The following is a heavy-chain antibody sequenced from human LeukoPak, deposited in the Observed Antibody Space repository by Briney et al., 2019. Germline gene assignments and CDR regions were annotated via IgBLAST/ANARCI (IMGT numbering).Heavy chain of an antibody. J-gene: IGHJ4*02. Sequence: GGSLRLSCAASGSTFDDYAMHWVRQAPGKGLEWVSGISWNSGSIGYADSVKGRFTISRDNAKNSLYLQMNSLRAEDTALYYCAKDPTAMVTSFDYWGQGTLVTVSS. CDR2: ISWNSGSI. CDR3: AKDPTAMVTSFDY. V-gene: IGHV3-9*01. D-gene: IGHD5-18*01. CDR1: GSTFDDYA.